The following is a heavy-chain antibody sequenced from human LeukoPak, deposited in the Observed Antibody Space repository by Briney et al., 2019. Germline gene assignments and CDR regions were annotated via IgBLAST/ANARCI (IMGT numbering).Heavy chain of an antibody. CDR3: AKAPSSGSYFHFDY. CDR1: GFTFSSYA. V-gene: IGHV3-23*01. Sequence: GGSLRLSCAASGFTFSSYAMSWVRQAPGKGLEWVSAISGSGGSTYYADSVKGRFTISRDNSKNTLYLQMNSLRAEDTTVYYCAKAPSSGSYFHFDYWGQGTLVTVSS. D-gene: IGHD1-26*01. J-gene: IGHJ4*02. CDR2: ISGSGGST.